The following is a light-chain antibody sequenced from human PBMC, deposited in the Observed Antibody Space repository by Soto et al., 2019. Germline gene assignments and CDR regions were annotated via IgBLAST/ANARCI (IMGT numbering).Light chain of an antibody. V-gene: IGKV3-20*01. J-gene: IGKJ1*01. CDR3: QYYDSSRT. CDR2: GAS. CDR1: QDVASTY. Sequence: IVLPQSPDTLSLSPGERATLSCRASQDVASTYLAWYQQKPGQAPRLLIYGASGRAAGVAERFSGSGSGTQFTLTISRLEPEDFAVYYCQYYDSSRTFAQGTRVEI.